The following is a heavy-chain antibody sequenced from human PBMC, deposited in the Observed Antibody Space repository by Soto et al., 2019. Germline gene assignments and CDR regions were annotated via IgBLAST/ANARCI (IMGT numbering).Heavy chain of an antibody. CDR3: TADSSSWAYYYYYGMDG. Sequence: PGGSLRLSCTVSGFTFSNAWMTWVRQAPGKGLEWVGRIKSKTDDGTTDYAAPVKGRFTISRDDSRNTLYLQMNSLKTEDTAVYYCTADSSSWAYYYYYGMDGWGQWTTVTVSS. V-gene: IGHV3-15*01. D-gene: IGHD2-2*01. J-gene: IGHJ6*02. CDR2: IKSKTDDGTT. CDR1: GFTFSNAW.